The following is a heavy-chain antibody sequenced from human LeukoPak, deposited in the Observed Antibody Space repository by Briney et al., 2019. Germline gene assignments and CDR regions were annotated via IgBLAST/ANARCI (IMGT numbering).Heavy chain of an antibody. CDR1: GFTFSSYT. CDR2: ICGSGGST. D-gene: IGHD2/OR15-2a*01. J-gene: IGHJ4*02. CDR3: AKALLLGDY. Sequence: PGGSLRLSCAASGFTFSSYTMSWVRQAPGKGLEWVSAICGSGGSTYYADSVKGRFTISRDNSKNTLYLQMNSLRAEDTAVYYWAKALLLGDYWGEGTLVSVSS. V-gene: IGHV3-23*01.